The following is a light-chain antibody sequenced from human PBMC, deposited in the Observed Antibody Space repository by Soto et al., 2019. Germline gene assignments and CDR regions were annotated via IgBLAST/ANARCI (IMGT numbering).Light chain of an antibody. CDR1: QSISSW. Sequence: DIQMTQSPSTLSAFVGDRVTITCRASQSISSWLAWYQQKPGKAPKLLIYDASSLESGVPSRFSGSGSVTEFTLTISSLQPDDFATYSCQQYNSYSKTFGQGTKVEI. J-gene: IGKJ1*01. CDR2: DAS. V-gene: IGKV1-5*01. CDR3: QQYNSYSKT.